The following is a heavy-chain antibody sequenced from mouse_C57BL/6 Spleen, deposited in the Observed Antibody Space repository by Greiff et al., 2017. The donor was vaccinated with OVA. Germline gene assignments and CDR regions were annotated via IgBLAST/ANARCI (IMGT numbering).Heavy chain of an antibody. V-gene: IGHV5-4*03. Sequence: DVMLVESGGGLVKPGGSLKLSCAASGFTFSSYAMSWVRQTPEKRLEWVATISDGGSYTYYPDNVKGRFTISRDNAKNNLYLQMSHLKSEDTAMYYCARVGSGKEDYFDYWGQGTTLTVSS. CDR2: ISDGGSYT. J-gene: IGHJ2*01. CDR3: ARVGSGKEDYFDY. D-gene: IGHD3-3*01. CDR1: GFTFSSYA.